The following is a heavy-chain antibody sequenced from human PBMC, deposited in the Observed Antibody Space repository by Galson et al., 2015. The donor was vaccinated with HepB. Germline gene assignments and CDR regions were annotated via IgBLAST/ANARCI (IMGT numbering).Heavy chain of an antibody. CDR2: ISSSSSYT. V-gene: IGHV3-11*06. J-gene: IGHJ4*02. CDR3: AITKQQLSRR. CDR1: GFTFSDYY. D-gene: IGHD6-13*01. Sequence: SLRLSCAASGFTFSDYYMSWIRQAPGKGLEWVSYISSSSSYTNYADSVKGRFTISRDNAKNSLYLQMNSLRAEDTAVYYCAITKQQLSRRWGQGTLVTVSS.